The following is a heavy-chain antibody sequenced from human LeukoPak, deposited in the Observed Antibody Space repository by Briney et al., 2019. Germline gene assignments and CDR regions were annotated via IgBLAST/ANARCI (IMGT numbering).Heavy chain of an antibody. Sequence: PSETLSLTCTVSGGSISSYYWSWIRQPPGKGLEWIGYIYYSGSTNYNPSLKSRVTISVDTSKNQFSLKLSSVTAADTAVYYCARVGKYSGSYLFRYWGQGTLVTVSS. D-gene: IGHD1-26*01. CDR3: ARVGKYSGSYLFRY. J-gene: IGHJ4*02. CDR1: GGSISSYY. CDR2: IYYSGST. V-gene: IGHV4-59*01.